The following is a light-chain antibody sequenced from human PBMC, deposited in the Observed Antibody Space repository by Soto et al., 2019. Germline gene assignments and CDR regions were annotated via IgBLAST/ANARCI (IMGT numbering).Light chain of an antibody. V-gene: IGLV1-40*01. CDR1: SSNIGAGYD. Sequence: QLVLTQPPSVSGAPGQTVTISCTGSSSNIGAGYDVHWSQQLPGTAPKLLIYGSTNRPSGVPDRFSASKSGTSASLAITGLQAEDEADYYCQTYDNNLEGVFGGGTQLTVL. CDR2: GST. J-gene: IGLJ2*01. CDR3: QTYDNNLEGV.